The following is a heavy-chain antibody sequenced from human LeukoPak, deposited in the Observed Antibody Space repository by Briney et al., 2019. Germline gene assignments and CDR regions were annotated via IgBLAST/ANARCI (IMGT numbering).Heavy chain of an antibody. CDR3: AKERGLAYCGGDCYLEESFFDY. CDR2: IRYDGSNK. V-gene: IGHV3-30*02. Sequence: GGSLRLSCAASGFTFSSYGMHWVRQAPGKGLEWVAFIRYDGSNKYYADSVKGRFTISRDNSKNTLYLQMNSLRAEDTAVYYCAKERGLAYCGGDCYLEESFFDYWGQGTLVTVSS. D-gene: IGHD2-21*01. J-gene: IGHJ4*02. CDR1: GFTFSSYG.